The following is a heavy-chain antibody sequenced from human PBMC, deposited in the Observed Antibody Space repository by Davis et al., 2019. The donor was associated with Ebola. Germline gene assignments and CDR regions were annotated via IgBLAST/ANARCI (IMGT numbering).Heavy chain of an antibody. V-gene: IGHV3-30*18. D-gene: IGHD6-13*01. J-gene: IGHJ4*02. CDR2: ISYDGNNK. CDR3: AKDPEHWYSSSWARTFDY. CDR1: GFTFSSYA. Sequence: GESLKISCAASGFTFSSYAMHWVRQAPGKGLGWVAVISYDGNNKYYADSVKGRFTISRDNSKNTLYLQMNSLRAEDTAVYYCAKDPEHWYSSSWARTFDYWGQGTLVTVSS.